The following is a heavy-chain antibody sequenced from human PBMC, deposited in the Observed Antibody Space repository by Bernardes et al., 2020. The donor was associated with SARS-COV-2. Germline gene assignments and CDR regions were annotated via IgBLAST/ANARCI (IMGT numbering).Heavy chain of an antibody. CDR2: IYSGGST. Sequence: GGSLRLSCAASGFIVSSNYMSWVRQAPGKGLEWVSVIYSGGSTYYADSAKGRFTISRDNSKNTLYLQMNSLRAEDTAVYYCTRDTLTGYPGRGYSYGMDDWGQGATVTDTS. CDR3: TRDTLTGYPGRGYSYGMDD. V-gene: IGHV3-66*01. D-gene: IGHD3-9*01. J-gene: IGHJ6*02. CDR1: GFIVSSNY.